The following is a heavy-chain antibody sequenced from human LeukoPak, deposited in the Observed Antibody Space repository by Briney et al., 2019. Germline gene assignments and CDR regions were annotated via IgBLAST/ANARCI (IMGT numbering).Heavy chain of an antibody. CDR1: GESFNGFY. D-gene: IGHD3-16*01. CDR2: INDIGHT. CDR3: ARGEGNDYVWGSFYYYLDV. Sequence: SETLSLTCAVNGESFNGFYWTWIRQSPGKGLEWIGEINDIGHTNYNASLKSRVTISLDTSQKQFSLTLTSVTAADTAVYYCARGEGNDYVWGSFYYYLDVWGKGTAVTVSS. V-gene: IGHV4-34*01. J-gene: IGHJ6*03.